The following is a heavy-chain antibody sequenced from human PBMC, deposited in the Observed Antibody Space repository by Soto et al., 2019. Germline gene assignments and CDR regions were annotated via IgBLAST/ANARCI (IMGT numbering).Heavy chain of an antibody. CDR1: GYTFTSYG. CDR2: ISAYNGNT. Sequence: ASVKVSCKASGYTFTSYGISWVRQAPGQGLEWMGWISAYNGNTNYAQKLQGRVTMTTDTSTSTAYMELRSLRSDDTAVYYCAIYDSSGPRLHYWRQGSLFTVSS. CDR3: AIYDSSGPRLHY. J-gene: IGHJ4*02. D-gene: IGHD3-22*01. V-gene: IGHV1-18*01.